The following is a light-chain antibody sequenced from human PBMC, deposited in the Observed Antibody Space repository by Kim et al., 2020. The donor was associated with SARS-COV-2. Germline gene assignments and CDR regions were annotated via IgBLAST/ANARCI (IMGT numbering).Light chain of an antibody. CDR3: QQFDTSPYS. CDR1: QTVSSDS. CDR2: AAS. Sequence: LSTGESATRSCRASQTVSSDSLAWYQQKPGQAPRLLIYAASTRATGVPDRFSGSGSGTDFTLTITRLEPEDFAMYYCQQFDTSPYSFGQGTKLEI. V-gene: IGKV3-20*01. J-gene: IGKJ2*03.